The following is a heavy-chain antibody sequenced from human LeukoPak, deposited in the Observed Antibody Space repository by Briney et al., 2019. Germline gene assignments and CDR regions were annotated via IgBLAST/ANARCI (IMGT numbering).Heavy chain of an antibody. V-gene: IGHV3-33*01. J-gene: IGHJ6*02. Sequence: GGSLRLSCAASGFTFSSYGMHWVRQAPGKGLEWVAVIWYDGSNKYYADSVRGRFTISRDNSKNTLYLQMNSLRAEDTAVYYCARDVDTYYYYYGMDVWGQGTTVTVSS. CDR1: GFTFSSYG. D-gene: IGHD5-18*01. CDR3: ARDVDTYYYYYGMDV. CDR2: IWYDGSNK.